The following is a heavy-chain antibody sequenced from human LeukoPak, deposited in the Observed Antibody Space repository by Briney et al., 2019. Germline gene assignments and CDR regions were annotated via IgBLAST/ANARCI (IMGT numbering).Heavy chain of an antibody. CDR1: GSSFTSYW. V-gene: IGHV5-51*01. J-gene: IGHJ4*02. CDR2: IYAVASDT. CDR3: ATGSGWDFDY. D-gene: IGHD6-19*01. Sequence: GESLQISCKGSGSSFTSYWIAWVRQMPGKGLEWMWIIYAVASDTRYSPSFQGQVTISADKSINTAYLQWNSLKASDTAIYYCATGSGWDFDYWGQGTLVTLSS.